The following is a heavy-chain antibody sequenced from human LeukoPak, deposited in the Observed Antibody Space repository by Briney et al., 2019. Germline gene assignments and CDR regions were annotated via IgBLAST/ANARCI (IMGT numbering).Heavy chain of an antibody. CDR2: IYYSGST. CDR3: AKSREEIRGLDAFDI. V-gene: IGHV4-31*03. J-gene: IGHJ3*02. Sequence: SQTLSLTCSVSGGSISSDDYCWNWIRQHPGKGLEWIGYIYYSGSTYYNPSLKSRVALSVDTSKNQFSLKLSSLTAADTAVYYCAKSREEIRGLDAFDIWGQGTMVTVSS. CDR1: GGSISSDDYC. D-gene: IGHD5-24*01.